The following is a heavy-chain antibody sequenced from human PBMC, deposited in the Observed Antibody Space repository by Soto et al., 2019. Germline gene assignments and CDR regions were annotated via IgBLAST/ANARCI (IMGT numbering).Heavy chain of an antibody. J-gene: IGHJ3*02. D-gene: IGHD3-22*01. CDR2: IYSGGST. V-gene: IGHV3-53*02. CDR3: ARAADYYDSSGYLDAFDI. Sequence: EVQLVETGGGLIQPGGSLRLSCAASGFTVSSNYMSWVRQAPGKGLEWVSVIYSGGSTYYADSVKGRFTISRDNSKNTLYLQMNSLRAEDTAVYYCARAADYYDSSGYLDAFDIWGQGTMVTVSS. CDR1: GFTVSSNY.